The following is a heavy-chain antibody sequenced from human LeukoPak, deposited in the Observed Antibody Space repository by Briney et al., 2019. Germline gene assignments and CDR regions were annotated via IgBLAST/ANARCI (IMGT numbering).Heavy chain of an antibody. J-gene: IGHJ4*02. D-gene: IGHD3-10*01. Sequence: GGSLRLSCAASGFTSSSSSMSWVRQAPGKGLEWVSSISSSSSYIYYADSVKGRFTISRDNAKNSLYLQMNSLRAEDTAVYYCARRLTGHVDYWGQGTLVTVSS. V-gene: IGHV3-21*01. CDR1: GFTSSSSS. CDR2: ISSSSSYI. CDR3: ARRLTGHVDY.